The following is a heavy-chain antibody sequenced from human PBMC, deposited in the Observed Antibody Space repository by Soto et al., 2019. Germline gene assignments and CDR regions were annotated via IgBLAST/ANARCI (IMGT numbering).Heavy chain of an antibody. Sequence: QVQLQESGPGLVKPSQTLSLTCTVSGGSISSGGYYWSWIRQHPGKGLEWIGYIYYSGSTYYNPSLKSRVTISVDTSKNQFSLKLCAVTAADTAVYYCARGFWFGALLFSFVPPFDYWGQGTLVTVSS. CDR3: ARGFWFGALLFSFVPPFDY. D-gene: IGHD3-10*01. CDR2: IYYSGST. V-gene: IGHV4-31*03. J-gene: IGHJ4*02. CDR1: GGSISSGGYY.